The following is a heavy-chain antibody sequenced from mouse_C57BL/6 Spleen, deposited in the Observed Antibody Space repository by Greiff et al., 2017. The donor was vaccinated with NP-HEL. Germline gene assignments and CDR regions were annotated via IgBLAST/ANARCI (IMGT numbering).Heavy chain of an antibody. D-gene: IGHD4-1*01. CDR2: ISYDGSN. J-gene: IGHJ1*03. CDR3: AKLTGRYFDV. CDR1: GYSITSGYY. Sequence: EVQLVESGPGLVKPSQSLSLTCSVTGYSITSGYYWNWIRQFPGNKLEWMGYISYDGSNNYNPSLKNRITITRDTSKNQFFLKLNSVTTEDTATYYCAKLTGRYFDVWGTGTTVTVSS. V-gene: IGHV3-6*01.